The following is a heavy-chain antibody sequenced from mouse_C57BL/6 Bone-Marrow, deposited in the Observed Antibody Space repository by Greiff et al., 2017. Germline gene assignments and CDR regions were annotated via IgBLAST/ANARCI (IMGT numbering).Heavy chain of an antibody. D-gene: IGHD1-1*01. J-gene: IGHJ2*01. CDR1: GYTFTSYG. CDR2: IYPRSGNT. Sequence: VQGVESGAELARPGASVKLSCKASGYTFTSYGISWVKQRTGQGLEWIGEIYPRSGNTYYNEKFKGKATLTADKSSSTAYMELRSLTSEDSAVYFCAIYGRAHYFDYWGQGTTLTVSS. V-gene: IGHV1-81*01. CDR3: AIYGRAHYFDY.